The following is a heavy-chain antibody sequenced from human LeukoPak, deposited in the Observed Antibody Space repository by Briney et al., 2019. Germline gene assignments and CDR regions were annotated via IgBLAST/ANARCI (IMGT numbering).Heavy chain of an antibody. Sequence: GGSLRLSCAASGFTFSSYSMNWVRQAPGKGLEWVSSISSSSSYIYYADSVKGRFTISRDNAKNSLYLQMNSLRADDTAMYYCAKGKVNHLGGLDYWGQGTLVTVSS. V-gene: IGHV3-21*04. CDR1: GFTFSSYS. CDR2: ISSSSSYI. CDR3: AKGKVNHLGGLDY. J-gene: IGHJ4*02. D-gene: IGHD1-14*01.